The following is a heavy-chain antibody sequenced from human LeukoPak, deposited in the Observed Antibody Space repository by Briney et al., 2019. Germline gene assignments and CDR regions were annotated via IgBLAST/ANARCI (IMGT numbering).Heavy chain of an antibody. CDR3: AREGNTVVTLGYGMDD. CDR1: GFTFSSYW. J-gene: IGHJ6*02. CDR2: INSDGSST. Sequence: GGSLRLSCAASGFTFSSYWMHWVRQAPGKGLVWVSRINSDGSSTSYADSVKGRFTISRDNAKNTLYLQMNSLRAEDTAVYYCAREGNTVVTLGYGMDDWGQGTTVTVSS. D-gene: IGHD4-23*01. V-gene: IGHV3-74*01.